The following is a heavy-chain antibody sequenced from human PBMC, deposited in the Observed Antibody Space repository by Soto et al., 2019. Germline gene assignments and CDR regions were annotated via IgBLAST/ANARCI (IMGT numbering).Heavy chain of an antibody. CDR2: ISAYNGNT. CDR3: AREGSSGWSPDSHFDY. J-gene: IGHJ4*02. V-gene: IGHV1-18*01. CDR1: GYTFTSYG. D-gene: IGHD6-19*01. Sequence: ASVKVSCKASGYTFTSYGISWVRQAPGQGLEWMGWISAYNGNTNYAQKLQGRVTMTTDTSTSTAYMELRSLRPDDTAVYYCAREGSSGWSPDSHFDYWGQGTLVTVSS.